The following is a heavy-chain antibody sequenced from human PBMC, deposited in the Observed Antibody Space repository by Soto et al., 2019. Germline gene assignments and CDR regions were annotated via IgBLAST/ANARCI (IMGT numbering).Heavy chain of an antibody. Sequence: GGSLRLSCAASGFTFSSYWMSWVRQAPGKGLEWVANIKQDGSEKYYVDSVKGRFTISRDNAKNSLYLQMNSLRAEDTAVYYCARDQILFGRTTRGGYYYYYYMDVWGKGTTVTVSS. V-gene: IGHV3-7*01. CDR1: GFTFSSYW. CDR2: IKQDGSEK. CDR3: ARDQILFGRTTRGGYYYYYYMDV. D-gene: IGHD4-4*01. J-gene: IGHJ6*03.